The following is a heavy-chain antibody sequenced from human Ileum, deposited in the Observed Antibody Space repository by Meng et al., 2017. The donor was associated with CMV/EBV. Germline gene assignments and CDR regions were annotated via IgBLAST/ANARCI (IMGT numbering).Heavy chain of an antibody. Sequence: QITLKESGPTLVKPTQTLTLTCTFQGFSLSTSGVGVGWIRQPPGKALEWLAFIYWDDDKRYSPSLESRLTITKDTSKNQVVLTMTNMDPVDTGTFYCAHRMPAYARDWNSGVFDSWGQGTLVTVSS. V-gene: IGHV2-5*02. J-gene: IGHJ4*02. D-gene: IGHD1-7*01. CDR2: IYWDDDK. CDR1: GFSLSTSGVG. CDR3: AHRMPAYARDWNSGVFDS.